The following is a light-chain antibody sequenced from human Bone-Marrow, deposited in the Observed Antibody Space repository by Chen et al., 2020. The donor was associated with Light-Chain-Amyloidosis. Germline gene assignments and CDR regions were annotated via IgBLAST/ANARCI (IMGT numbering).Light chain of an antibody. CDR2: RDT. Sequence: SYELTQPPSVSVSPGQTPRITCSGDDLPTKYAYWYQQKPGQAPVLVIHRDTERTSGISERFSGSGAGTTATLTISGVQAEDEADYHCQSADSSGTDEVIFGGGTKLTVL. CDR3: QSADSSGTDEVI. V-gene: IGLV3-25*03. J-gene: IGLJ2*01. CDR1: DLPTKY.